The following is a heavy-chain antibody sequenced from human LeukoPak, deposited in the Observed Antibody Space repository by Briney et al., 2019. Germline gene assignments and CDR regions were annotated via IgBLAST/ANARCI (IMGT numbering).Heavy chain of an antibody. D-gene: IGHD2-2*01. CDR3: ASGPYCSSTSCYGWYVDY. Sequence: PSETLSLTCTVSGVSISSYYWSWIRQPPGKGLEWIGYIYYSGSTNYNPSLKSRVTISVDTSKNQFSLKLSSVTAADTAVYFCASGPYCSSTSCYGWYVDYWGQGTLVTLSS. J-gene: IGHJ4*02. V-gene: IGHV4-59*01. CDR2: IYYSGST. CDR1: GVSISSYY.